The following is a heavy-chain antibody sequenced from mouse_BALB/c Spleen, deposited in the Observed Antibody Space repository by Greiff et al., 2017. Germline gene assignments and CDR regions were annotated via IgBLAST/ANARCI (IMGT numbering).Heavy chain of an antibody. Sequence: LKQPGSELVRPGASVKLSCKASGYTFTSYWMPWVKQRHGQGLEWIGNIYPGSGSTNYDEKFKSKGTLTVDTSSSTAYMHLSSLTSEDSAVYYCTRSGFGSSYAMDYWGQGTSVTVSS. CDR1: GYTFTSYW. J-gene: IGHJ4*01. CDR3: TRSGFGSSYAMDY. CDR2: IYPGSGST. D-gene: IGHD1-3*01. V-gene: IGHV1S22*01.